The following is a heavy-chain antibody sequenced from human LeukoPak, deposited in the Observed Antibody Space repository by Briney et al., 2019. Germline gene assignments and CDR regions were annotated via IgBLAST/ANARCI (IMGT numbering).Heavy chain of an antibody. J-gene: IGHJ4*02. V-gene: IGHV3-30*06. CDR3: ARVRSEDDSYYFDY. D-gene: IGHD1-1*01. CDR2: ISYDGSNK. CDR1: GFTFSSYG. Sequence: GRSLRLSCAASGFTFSSYGMHWVRQAPGKGLEWVAVISYDGSNKYYADSVKGRFTISRDNSKNTLYLQMNSLRAEDTAVYYCARVRSEDDSYYFDYWGQGTLVTVSS.